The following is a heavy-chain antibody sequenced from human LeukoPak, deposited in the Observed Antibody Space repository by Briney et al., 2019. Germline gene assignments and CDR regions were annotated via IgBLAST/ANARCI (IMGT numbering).Heavy chain of an antibody. CDR1: GYTFSSYG. V-gene: IGHV1-18*01. D-gene: IGHD1-26*01. J-gene: IGHJ4*02. CDR2: VSPFNGNT. Sequence: ASVTVSCKASGYTFSSYGIIWVRQAPGQGLQWMGWVSPFNGNTDYAPKLQGRVTMTTDTSTTTAYMELRSLTSDDTAVYCCARRGGSYSHSDFWGQGTLVTVSS. CDR3: ARRGGSYSHSDF.